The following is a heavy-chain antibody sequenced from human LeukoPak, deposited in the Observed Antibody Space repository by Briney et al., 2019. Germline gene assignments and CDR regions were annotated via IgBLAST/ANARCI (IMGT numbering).Heavy chain of an antibody. CDR2: ISWNSGSI. CDR1: GFTFDDYA. V-gene: IGHV3-9*01. CDR3: AKDTLWTLWSGYLKFDA. Sequence: PGGSLRLSCAASGFTFDDYAMHGVRQPPGRGLEWVSGISWNSGSIGYADSVKGRLTISRDNAKNSLYLQMNSLRAEDTALYYCAKDTLWTLWSGYLKFDAWGQGTLVTVSS. J-gene: IGHJ5*02. D-gene: IGHD3-3*01.